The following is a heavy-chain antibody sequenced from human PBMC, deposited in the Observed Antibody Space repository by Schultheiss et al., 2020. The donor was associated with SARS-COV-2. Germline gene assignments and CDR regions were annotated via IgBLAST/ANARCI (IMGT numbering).Heavy chain of an antibody. J-gene: IGHJ4*02. CDR3: ARERAMGLDY. V-gene: IGHV3-33*01. Sequence: GGSLRLSCAASGFTFSDYGMHWVRQAPGKGLEWVAFIWYDGSVKKYADSVKGRFTISRDNSKNTLYVQMNSPRADDAAVYYCARERAMGLDYWGQGTLVTVSS. D-gene: IGHD5-18*01. CDR1: GFTFSDYG. CDR2: IWYDGSVK.